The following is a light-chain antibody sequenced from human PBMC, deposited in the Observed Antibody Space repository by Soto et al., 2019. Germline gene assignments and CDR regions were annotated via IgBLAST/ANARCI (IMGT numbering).Light chain of an antibody. Sequence: EIVLTQSPAILSLSPGEKATLSCRASQSVSGSLGWYQQKPGQAPRLIIYDASVRATGIPARFSGSGSGTDFTLTISSVEPEDFAVYCQEGTYWPAFGGETKVDIK. CDR3: QEGTYWPA. J-gene: IGKJ4*01. V-gene: IGKV3-11*01. CDR1: QSVSGS. CDR2: DAS.